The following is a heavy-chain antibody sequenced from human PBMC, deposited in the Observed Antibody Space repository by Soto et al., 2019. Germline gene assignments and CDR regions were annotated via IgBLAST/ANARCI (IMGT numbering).Heavy chain of an antibody. Sequence: EVQLVESGGGLVQPGGSLRLSCAASGITVSSNYMNWVRQAPGKGLEWVSGIYSGGSTYYADSVKGRFTISRDNSKNTLYLQMNSLRAEDTAVYYCERRRDGYNGAFDIWGQGTMVTVSS. CDR3: ERRRDGYNGAFDI. D-gene: IGHD5-12*01. CDR1: GITVSSNY. V-gene: IGHV3-66*04. J-gene: IGHJ3*02. CDR2: IYSGGST.